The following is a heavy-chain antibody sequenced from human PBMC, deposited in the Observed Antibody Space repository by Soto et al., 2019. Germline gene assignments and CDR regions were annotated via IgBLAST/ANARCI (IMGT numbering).Heavy chain of an antibody. CDR3: AKSLPSTYYYDSSGYPDFDY. CDR1: GFTFSSYA. D-gene: IGHD3-22*01. V-gene: IGHV3-23*01. Sequence: PGGSLRLSCAASGFTFSSYAMSWGRQAPGKGLEWVSAISGSGGSTYYADSVKGRFTISRDNSKNTLYLQMNSLRAEDTAVYYCAKSLPSTYYYDSSGYPDFDYWGQGTLVTVYS. CDR2: ISGSGGST. J-gene: IGHJ4*02.